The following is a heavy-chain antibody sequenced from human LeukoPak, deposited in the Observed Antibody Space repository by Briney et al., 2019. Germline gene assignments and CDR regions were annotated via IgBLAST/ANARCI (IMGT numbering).Heavy chain of an antibody. CDR2: IYYSGST. CDR3: ARLTGIFIAARLFDY. D-gene: IGHD6-6*01. J-gene: IGHJ4*02. CDR1: GGSISSSSYY. Sequence: PSETLSLTCTVSGGSISSSSYYWGWIRQPPGKGLEWIGSIYYSGSTYYNPPLKSRVTISADTSKNQFSLKLSSVTAADTAVYYCARLTGIFIAARLFDYWGQGTLVTVSS. V-gene: IGHV4-39*01.